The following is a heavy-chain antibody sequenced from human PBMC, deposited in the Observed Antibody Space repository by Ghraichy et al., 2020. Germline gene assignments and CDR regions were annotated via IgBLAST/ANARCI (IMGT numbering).Heavy chain of an antibody. CDR3: ARGGQYSGSYGQYYAIDV. CDR1: GFSLHEYG. Sequence: GGSLRLSCAASGFSLHEYGMSWVRQAPGKGLEWLSGISWNGGSTGYADSVKGRFTISRDNAKNSLYLQMNSLRAEDTAFYFCARGGQYSGSYGQYYAIDVGGQGTTVTVAS. V-gene: IGHV3-20*04. D-gene: IGHD1-26*01. CDR2: ISWNGGST. J-gene: IGHJ6*02.